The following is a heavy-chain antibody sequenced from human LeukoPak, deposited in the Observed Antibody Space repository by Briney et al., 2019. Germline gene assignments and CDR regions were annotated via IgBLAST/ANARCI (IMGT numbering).Heavy chain of an antibody. Sequence: PGRSLRLSCAASGFTFSTYAMHWVRQAPGKGLEWVGIMSYDGSLKYYADSVKGRFTISRDNSKNTLYLQMNSLRAENTAVYYCAKEPYGDFAFDIWGQGTMVTVSS. V-gene: IGHV3-30-3*01. CDR1: GFTFSTYA. J-gene: IGHJ3*02. CDR3: AKEPYGDFAFDI. CDR2: MSYDGSLK. D-gene: IGHD4-17*01.